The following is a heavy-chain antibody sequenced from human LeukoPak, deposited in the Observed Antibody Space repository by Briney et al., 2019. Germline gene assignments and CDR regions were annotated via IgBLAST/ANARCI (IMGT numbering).Heavy chain of an antibody. CDR2: ITKSRTAM. Sequence: GGTLSLSCTVSGFTFSSFSMNWVRDAPGKGLEWGLYITKSRTAMYYADSVKGRFTIPRDNAAKSLYLQANSLRAEDTVIYYCVRAGVYYYATTDSYSRDYFDHWGQGTLVTVSS. J-gene: IGHJ4*02. D-gene: IGHD3-10*01. CDR1: GFTFSSFS. CDR3: VRAGVYYYATTDSYSRDYFDH. V-gene: IGHV3-48*04.